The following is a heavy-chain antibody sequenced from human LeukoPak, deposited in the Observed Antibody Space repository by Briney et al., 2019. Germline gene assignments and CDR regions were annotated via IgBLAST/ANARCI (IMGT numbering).Heavy chain of an antibody. CDR3: ARDTMVRGVNY. V-gene: IGHV4-38-2*02. Sequence: SETLSLTCTVSGYSISSGYYWGWIRQPPGKGLEWIGSIYHSGSTYYNPSLKSRVTISVDTSKNQFSLKLSPVTAADTAVYYCARDTMVRGVNYWGQGTLVTVSS. CDR2: IYHSGST. D-gene: IGHD3-10*01. J-gene: IGHJ4*02. CDR1: GYSISSGYY.